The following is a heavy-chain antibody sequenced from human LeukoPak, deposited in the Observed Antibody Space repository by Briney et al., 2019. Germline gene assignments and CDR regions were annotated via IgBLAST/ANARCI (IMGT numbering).Heavy chain of an antibody. CDR2: INHSGST. V-gene: IGHV4-34*01. Sequence: SETLPLTCAVYGGSFSGYYWSWIRQPPGKGLEWIGEINHSGSTNYNPSLKSRVTISVDTSKNQFSLKLSSVTAADTAVYYCARSWNYGSGSLSYWGQGTLVTVSS. D-gene: IGHD3-10*01. CDR3: ARSWNYGSGSLSY. CDR1: GGSFSGYY. J-gene: IGHJ4*02.